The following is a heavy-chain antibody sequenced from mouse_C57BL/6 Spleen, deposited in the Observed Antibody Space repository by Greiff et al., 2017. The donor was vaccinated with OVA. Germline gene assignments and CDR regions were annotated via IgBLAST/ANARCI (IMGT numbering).Heavy chain of an antibody. J-gene: IGHJ4*01. D-gene: IGHD2-1*01. CDR3: AREGNYRGMDY. CDR2: ISDGGSYT. Sequence: EVQRVESGGGLVKPGGSLKLSCAASGFTFSSYAMSWVRQTPEKRLEWVATISDGGSYTYYPDNVKGRFTISRDNAKNNLYLQMSHLKSEDTAMYYCAREGNYRGMDYWGQGTSVTVSS. CDR1: GFTFSSYA. V-gene: IGHV5-4*01.